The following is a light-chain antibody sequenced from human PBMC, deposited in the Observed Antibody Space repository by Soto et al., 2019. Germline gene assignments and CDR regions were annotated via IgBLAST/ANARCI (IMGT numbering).Light chain of an antibody. CDR2: GNS. CDR1: SSNIGASYA. CDR3: CSYAGSYTYV. J-gene: IGLJ1*01. V-gene: IGLV1-40*01. Sequence: QSVLTQPPSVSGAPGQRVTISCTGSSSNIGASYAVHWYQQLPGTAPKLLIYGNSNRPSGVPDRFSGSKSGNTASLTISGLQAEDEADYYCCSYAGSYTYVFGTGTKLTVL.